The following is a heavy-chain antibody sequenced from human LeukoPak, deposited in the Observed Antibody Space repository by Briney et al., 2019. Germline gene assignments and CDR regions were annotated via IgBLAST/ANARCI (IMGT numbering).Heavy chain of an antibody. D-gene: IGHD3-22*01. CDR2: IIPIFGTT. CDR1: GGTFSSHG. J-gene: IGHJ4*02. V-gene: IGHV1-69*05. Sequence: SVKVSCKTSGGTFSSHGLSWVRQAPGQGLEWMGGIIPIFGTTNYAQNFQGRVTITMDESTSTAYMELSSLRADDTAVYYCARRWPHSSGYYLFDYWGQGTLVTVSS. CDR3: ARRWPHSSGYYLFDY.